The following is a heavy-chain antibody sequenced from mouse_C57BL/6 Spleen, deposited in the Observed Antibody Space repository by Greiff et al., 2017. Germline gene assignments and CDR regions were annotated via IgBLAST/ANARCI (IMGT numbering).Heavy chain of an antibody. V-gene: IGHV1-15*01. J-gene: IGHJ4*01. Sequence: QVQLQQSGAELVRPGASVTLSCKASGYTFTDYEMHWVKQTPVHGLEWIGAIDPETGGTAYNQKFKGKAILTADKSSSTAYMELRRLTSEDSAVYDWTRGLSWFYAMDYWGQGTSVTVSS. CDR1: GYTFTDYE. CDR2: IDPETGGT. D-gene: IGHD2-2*01. CDR3: TRGLSWFYAMDY.